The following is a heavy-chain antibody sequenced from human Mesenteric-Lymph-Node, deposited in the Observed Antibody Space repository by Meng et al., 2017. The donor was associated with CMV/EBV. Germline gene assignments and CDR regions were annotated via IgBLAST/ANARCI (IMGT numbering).Heavy chain of an antibody. CDR2: IAPFNANT. D-gene: IGHD3-10*01. V-gene: IGHV1-18*01. J-gene: IGHJ4*02. CDR3: ARWYGSGTYYSDY. Sequence: ASVKVSCKASGYTFTNYGINWVRQAPGQGLEWMGWIAPFNANTNYAQKFQGRVTMTTHTSTTTAYMELKSLRSDDTAVYYCARWYGSGTYYSDYWGQGTLVTVSS. CDR1: GYTFTNYG.